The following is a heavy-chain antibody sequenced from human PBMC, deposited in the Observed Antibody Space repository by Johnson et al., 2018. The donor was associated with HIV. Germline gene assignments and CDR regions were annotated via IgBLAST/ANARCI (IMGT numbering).Heavy chain of an antibody. V-gene: IGHV3-30*04. Sequence: QVQLVESGGGVVQPGRSLRLSCAVSGFTFSSYAMHWVRQAPGKGLEWVALISYDGSNKYYADSVKGRFTISRDNAENTLYLQMNSLKAEDTAVYYCISPERAAAGFLTWGQGAMVTVSS. J-gene: IGHJ3*01. D-gene: IGHD6-13*01. CDR1: GFTFSSYA. CDR2: ISYDGSNK. CDR3: ISPERAAAGFLT.